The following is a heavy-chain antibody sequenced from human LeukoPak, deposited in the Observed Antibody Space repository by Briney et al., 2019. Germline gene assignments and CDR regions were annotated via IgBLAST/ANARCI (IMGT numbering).Heavy chain of an antibody. CDR2: IYTSGST. CDR1: GGSINTYY. D-gene: IGHD6-25*01. Sequence: PSETLSLTCTVSGGSINTYYWSWIRQPAGKGLEWIGRIYTSGSTDYDPSLKGRVTMSVDTSKNQFSLKLSSVTAADTAVYYCVRRYSSAWYFDYWGQGTLVTVSS. J-gene: IGHJ4*02. CDR3: VRRYSSAWYFDY. V-gene: IGHV4-4*07.